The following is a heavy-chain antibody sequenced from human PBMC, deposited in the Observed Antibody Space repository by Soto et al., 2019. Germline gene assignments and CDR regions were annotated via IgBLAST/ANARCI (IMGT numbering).Heavy chain of an antibody. D-gene: IGHD6-6*01. CDR2: ISYDGSNK. Sequence: PVGSLRLSCAASGFTFSSYAMHWVRQAPGKGLEWVAVISYDGSNKYYADSVKGRFTISRDNSKNTLYLQMNSLRAEDTAVYYCVDGEYSSSSWGQGTLVTVSS. CDR3: VDGEYSSSS. J-gene: IGHJ4*02. V-gene: IGHV3-30-3*01. CDR1: GFTFSSYA.